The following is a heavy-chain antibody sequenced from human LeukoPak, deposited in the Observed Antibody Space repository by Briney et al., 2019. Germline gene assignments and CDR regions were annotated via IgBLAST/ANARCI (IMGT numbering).Heavy chain of an antibody. CDR3: AREGNSSSCPDAFDI. V-gene: IGHV3-30-3*01. CDR2: ISYDGSNK. J-gene: IGHJ3*02. Sequence: GGSLRLSCAASGFTFSSYAMHWVRQAPGKGLEWGAVISYDGSNKYYAHSVKGRFTISRDNSKNTLYLQMNSLRAEDTAVYYCAREGNSSSCPDAFDIWGQGAMVTVSS. D-gene: IGHD6-13*01. CDR1: GFTFSSYA.